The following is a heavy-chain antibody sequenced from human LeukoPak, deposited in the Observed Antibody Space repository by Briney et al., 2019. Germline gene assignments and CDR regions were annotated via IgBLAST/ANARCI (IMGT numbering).Heavy chain of an antibody. CDR1: GYTFTSYG. CDR2: ISAYNGNT. V-gene: IGHV1-18*04. Sequence: GASVKVSCKASGYTFTSYGISWVRQAPGQGLEWMGWISAYNGNTNYAQKLQGRVTTTTDTSTSTAYMELRSLRSDDTAVYYCARIYCSGGSCYPYVAFDIWGQGTMVTVSS. D-gene: IGHD2-15*01. CDR3: ARIYCSGGSCYPYVAFDI. J-gene: IGHJ3*02.